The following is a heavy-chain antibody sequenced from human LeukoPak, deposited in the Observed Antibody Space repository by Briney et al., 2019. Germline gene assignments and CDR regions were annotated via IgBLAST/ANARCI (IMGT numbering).Heavy chain of an antibody. J-gene: IGHJ3*02. Sequence: SETLSLTCAVYGGSFSGYYWSWIRQPPGKGLEWIGEINHSGSTNYNPSLKSRVTISVDTSKNQFSLKLSSVTAADTAVYYCAVAPSGAFDIWGQGTMVTVSS. V-gene: IGHV4-34*01. CDR3: AVAPSGAFDI. CDR1: GGSFSGYY. D-gene: IGHD7-27*01. CDR2: INHSGST.